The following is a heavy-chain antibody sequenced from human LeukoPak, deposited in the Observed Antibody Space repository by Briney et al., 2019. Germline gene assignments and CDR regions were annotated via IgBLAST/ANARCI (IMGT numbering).Heavy chain of an antibody. CDR3: ARYYDSSGISPFQH. CDR2: IKSKTDGGTT. J-gene: IGHJ1*01. V-gene: IGHV3-15*01. Sequence: PGGSLRLSCAASGFTFSNAWMSWVRQAPGKGLEWVGRIKSKTDGGTTDYAAPVKGRFTISRDNAKNSLYLQMNSLRAEDTAVYYCARYYDSSGISPFQHWGQGTLVTVSS. D-gene: IGHD3-22*01. CDR1: GFTFSNAW.